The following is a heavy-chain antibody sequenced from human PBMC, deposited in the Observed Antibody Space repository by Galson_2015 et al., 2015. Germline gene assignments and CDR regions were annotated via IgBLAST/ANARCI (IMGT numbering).Heavy chain of an antibody. CDR1: GFTFSSYG. J-gene: IGHJ4*02. CDR3: AKDITAADDY. Sequence: SLRLSCAASGFTFSSYGMHWVRQAPGKGLEWVAVISYDGSNKYYADSVKGRFTISRDNSKNTLYLQMNSLRAEDTAVYYCAKDITAADDYWGQGTLVTVSS. CDR2: ISYDGSNK. V-gene: IGHV3-30*18. D-gene: IGHD6-13*01.